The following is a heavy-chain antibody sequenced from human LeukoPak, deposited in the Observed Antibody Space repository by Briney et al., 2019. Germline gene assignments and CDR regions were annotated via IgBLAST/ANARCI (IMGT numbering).Heavy chain of an antibody. CDR1: GGSIRDTSYY. CDR2: IYYSGNT. V-gene: IGHV4-39*07. J-gene: IGHJ4*02. CDR3: ARAPHFFDTSGSRYYFDS. D-gene: IGHD3-22*01. Sequence: SETLSLTCTVSGGSIRDTSYYWGWIRQPPGKGLEWIGSIYYSGNTYYNPSLMSRVTISVDMSKNQFSLHLSSVTAADTAVYYCARAPHFFDTSGSRYYFDSWGQGALVTVSS.